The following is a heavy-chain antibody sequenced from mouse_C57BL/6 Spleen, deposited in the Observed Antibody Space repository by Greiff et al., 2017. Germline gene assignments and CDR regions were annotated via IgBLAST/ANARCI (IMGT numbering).Heavy chain of an antibody. CDR3: ARGDDSDWDFEV. V-gene: IGHV1-64*01. CDR1: GYTFTSYW. D-gene: IGHD2-4*01. Sequence: QVQLQQPGAELVKPGASVKLSCKASGYTFTSYWMHWVKQRPGQGLEWIGMIHPNSGSTNYNEKFKSKATLTVDTSSSTAYMQLSSLTSEDSAVYYCARGDDSDWDFEVWGTGTTVTVSS. J-gene: IGHJ1*03. CDR2: IHPNSGST.